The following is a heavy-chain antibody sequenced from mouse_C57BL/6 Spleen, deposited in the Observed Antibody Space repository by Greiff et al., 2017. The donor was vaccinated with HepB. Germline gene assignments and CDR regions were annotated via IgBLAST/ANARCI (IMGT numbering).Heavy chain of an antibody. V-gene: IGHV1-26*01. Sequence: EVQLQQSGPELVKPGASVKISCKASGYTFTDYYMNWVKQSHGKSLEWIGDINPNNGGTSYNQKFKGKATLTVDKSSSTAYMELRSLTSEDSAVYYCARLGLTGTGGFDYWGQGTTLTVSS. J-gene: IGHJ2*01. D-gene: IGHD4-1*01. CDR2: INPNNGGT. CDR3: ARLGLTGTGGFDY. CDR1: GYTFTDYY.